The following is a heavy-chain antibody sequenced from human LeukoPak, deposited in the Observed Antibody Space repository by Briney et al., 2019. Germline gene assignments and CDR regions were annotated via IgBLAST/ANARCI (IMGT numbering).Heavy chain of an antibody. CDR1: GFTFSSYS. V-gene: IGHV3-48*04. Sequence: GGSLRLSCAASGFTFSSYSMNWVRQAPGKGLEWVSYISSSSSTIYYADSVKGRFTISRDNAKNSLYLQMNSLRAEDTAVYYCARVPKSSGWYAPIDYWGQGTLVTVSS. CDR2: ISSSSSTI. CDR3: ARVPKSSGWYAPIDY. D-gene: IGHD6-19*01. J-gene: IGHJ4*02.